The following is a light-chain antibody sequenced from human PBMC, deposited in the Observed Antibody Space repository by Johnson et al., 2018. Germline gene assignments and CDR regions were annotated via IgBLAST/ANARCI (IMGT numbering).Light chain of an antibody. Sequence: QSVLTQPPSVSAAPGQKVTISCSGSSSNIGNNYVYWYQQLPGTAPKVLIYENNKRPSGIPDRFSGSKSGTSATLGITGLQTGDEADYYCGTWDSSLSAGNVFGTGTKVTVL. CDR1: SSNIGNNY. J-gene: IGLJ1*01. V-gene: IGLV1-51*02. CDR3: GTWDSSLSAGNV. CDR2: ENN.